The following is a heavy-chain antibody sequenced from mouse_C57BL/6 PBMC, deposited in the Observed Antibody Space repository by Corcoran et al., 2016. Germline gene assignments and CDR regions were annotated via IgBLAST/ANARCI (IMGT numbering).Heavy chain of an antibody. J-gene: IGHJ4*01. CDR1: GYSITSGYY. CDR3: ARAYDAMDY. CDR2: ISYDGSN. Sequence: DVQLQESGPGLVKPSQSLSLTCSVTGYSITSGYYWNWIRQFPGNKLEWMGYISYDGSNNYNPSLKNRISITRDTSKNQFFLKLNSVTTEDTATYYCARAYDAMDYWGQGTSVTVSS. V-gene: IGHV3-6*01.